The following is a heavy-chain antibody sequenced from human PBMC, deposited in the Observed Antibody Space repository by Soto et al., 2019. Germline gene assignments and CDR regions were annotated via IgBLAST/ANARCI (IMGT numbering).Heavy chain of an antibody. CDR1: GGTFNSIA. J-gene: IGHJ1*01. Sequence: QVQLVQSGAEVKKPGSSVKVSCKAYGGTFNSIAFTWVRQAPGQGLEWLGGIIPISRTTIYSQKFQGRVSITADEATTTGYLELSRLRFEDTAVYFCVEGFRGYEHWGHGTLVTVSS. CDR2: IIPISRTT. V-gene: IGHV1-69*12. D-gene: IGHD2-2*01. CDR3: VEGFRGYEH.